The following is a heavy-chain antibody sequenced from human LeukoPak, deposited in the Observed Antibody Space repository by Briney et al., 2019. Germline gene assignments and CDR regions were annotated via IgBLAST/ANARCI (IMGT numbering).Heavy chain of an antibody. D-gene: IGHD3-10*01. J-gene: IGHJ5*02. V-gene: IGHV4-34*01. CDR1: GGSFSGYY. CDR2: INHSGST. CDR3: ARGRTYYNGSGSRNWFDP. Sequence: SETLSLTCAVYGGSFSGYYWSWIRQPPGKGLEWIGEINHSGSTNYNPSLKSRVTISVDTSKNQFSLKLSSVTAADTAVYYCARGRTYYNGSGSRNWFDPWGQGTLVTVSS.